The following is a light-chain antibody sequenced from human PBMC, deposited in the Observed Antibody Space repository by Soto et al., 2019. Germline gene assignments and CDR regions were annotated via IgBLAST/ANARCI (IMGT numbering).Light chain of an antibody. CDR2: KAS. CDR1: QIISSW. V-gene: IGKV1-5*03. CDR3: QHYNSYPIT. Sequence: DIQMTQSPSTLSASVGDRVTITCRASQIISSWLAWYQQKPGKAPKLLIYKASSLESGVLSRFSGSGSGTEFTLTISSLQPDDFATYYCQHYNSYPITFGQGTRLEIK. J-gene: IGKJ5*01.